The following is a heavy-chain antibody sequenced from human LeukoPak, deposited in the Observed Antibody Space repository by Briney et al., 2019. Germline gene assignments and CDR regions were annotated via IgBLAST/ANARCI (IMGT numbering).Heavy chain of an antibody. Sequence: GGSLRLSCAASGFTFSSYAMSWVRQAPGKGREGVSAISGSGGSTYYADSVKGRFTISRDNSKNTLYLQMNSLRAEDTAVYYCAKEEGANSSRYFDYWGQGTLVTVSS. CDR1: GFTFSSYA. V-gene: IGHV3-23*01. CDR3: AKEEGANSSRYFDY. CDR2: ISGSGGST. J-gene: IGHJ4*02. D-gene: IGHD6-13*01.